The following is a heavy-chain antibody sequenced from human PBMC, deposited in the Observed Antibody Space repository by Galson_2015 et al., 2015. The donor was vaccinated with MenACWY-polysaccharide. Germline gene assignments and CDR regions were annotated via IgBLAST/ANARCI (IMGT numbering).Heavy chain of an antibody. CDR2: MSPTSGNT. CDR3: ARGGRGAWYEGDY. CDR1: GYTFTSNA. V-gene: IGHV1-8*01. J-gene: IGHJ4*02. D-gene: IGHD6-19*01. Sequence: SVKVSCKASGYTFTSNAINWVRQAPGRGLEWMGWMSPTSGNTGSAQKFQGRVTMTWSTSISTAYMELSSLRSEDTATYYCARGGRGAWYEGDYWGQGTLVTVS.